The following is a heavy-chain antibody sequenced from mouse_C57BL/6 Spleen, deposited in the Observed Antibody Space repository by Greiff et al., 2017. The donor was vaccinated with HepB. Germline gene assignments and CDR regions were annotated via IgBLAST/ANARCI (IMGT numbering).Heavy chain of an antibody. CDR2: IYPGDGDT. Sequence: QVQLQQSGAELVKPGASVKISCKASGYAFSSYWMNWVKQRPGKGLERIGQIYPGDGDTNYNGKFKGKATLTADKSSSTAYMQLSSLNTEESAVYFCARDGSSFSMDYWGQGTSVTVSS. CDR1: GYAFSSYW. V-gene: IGHV1-80*01. CDR3: ARDGSSFSMDY. J-gene: IGHJ4*01. D-gene: IGHD1-1*01.